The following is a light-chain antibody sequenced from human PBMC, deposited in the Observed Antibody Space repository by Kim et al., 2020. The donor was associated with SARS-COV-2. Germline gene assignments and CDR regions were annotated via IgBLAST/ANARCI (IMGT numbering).Light chain of an antibody. CDR2: ANN. Sequence: QSVLTQPPSVSGTSGQTITIACSGSSANIGNNHVCWYQQVPGTAPRLLIYANNQRPSGVPDRFSGSKSGTSASLAIRGLRSEDEALYYCATFDDTLSGQVFGGGTQLTVL. CDR3: ATFDDTLSGQV. J-gene: IGLJ2*01. V-gene: IGLV1-47*01. CDR1: SANIGNNH.